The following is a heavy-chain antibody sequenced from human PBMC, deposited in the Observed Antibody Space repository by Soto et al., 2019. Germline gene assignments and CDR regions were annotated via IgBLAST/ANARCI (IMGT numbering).Heavy chain of an antibody. V-gene: IGHV3-74*01. J-gene: IGHJ4*02. CDR2: IKSDGSDT. Sequence: EVQLVESGGGLVQPGGSLRLSCAASRFTFSSYWMHWVRQAPGKGLVWVSRIKSDGSDTSYADSVKGRFTISRDNAKNTLYLQMSSLRAQYTAVYYCVRVAYGDLGGWGQGTLVTVSS. D-gene: IGHD4-17*01. CDR3: VRVAYGDLGG. CDR1: RFTFSSYW.